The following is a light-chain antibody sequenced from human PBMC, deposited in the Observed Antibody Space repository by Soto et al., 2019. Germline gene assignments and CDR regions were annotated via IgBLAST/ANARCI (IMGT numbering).Light chain of an antibody. Sequence: QSALTQPASVYGSPGQSITISCTGTSSDVGGYNYVSWYQQHPGKAPKLMIYDVSNRPSGVSNRFSGSKSGNTASLTISGLQAEDEADYYCSSYTSSSTYGFGTGTKLTVL. J-gene: IGLJ1*01. V-gene: IGLV2-14*01. CDR3: SSYTSSSTYG. CDR1: SSDVGGYNY. CDR2: DVS.